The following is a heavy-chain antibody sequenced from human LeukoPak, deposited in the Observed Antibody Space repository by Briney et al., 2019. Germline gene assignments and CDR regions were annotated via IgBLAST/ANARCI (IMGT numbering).Heavy chain of an antibody. Sequence: SETLSLTCSVSGGSISSGNYYWSWIRQPAGKGLEWIGRSYTSGSSNYNPSLKSRVTISVDTSKNQFSLRLNSVTAADTAVYYCARRYCSSTNCHDAFDIWGQGAMVTVSS. D-gene: IGHD2-2*01. CDR3: ARRYCSSTNCHDAFDI. J-gene: IGHJ3*02. V-gene: IGHV4-61*02. CDR1: GGSISSGNYY. CDR2: SYTSGSS.